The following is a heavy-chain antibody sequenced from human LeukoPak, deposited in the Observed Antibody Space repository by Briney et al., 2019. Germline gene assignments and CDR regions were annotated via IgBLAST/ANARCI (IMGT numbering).Heavy chain of an antibody. CDR2: IYYSGST. V-gene: IGHV4-61*01. D-gene: IGHD3-22*01. J-gene: IGHJ3*02. CDR1: GGSVSSGSYY. Sequence: SETLSLTCIVSGGSVSSGSYYWSWIRQPPGKGLEWIGYIYYSGSTNYNPSLKSRVTISVDTSKNQFSLKLNSVTAADTAVYYCATDYYDSSGYYAFDIWGQGTMVTASS. CDR3: ATDYYDSSGYYAFDI.